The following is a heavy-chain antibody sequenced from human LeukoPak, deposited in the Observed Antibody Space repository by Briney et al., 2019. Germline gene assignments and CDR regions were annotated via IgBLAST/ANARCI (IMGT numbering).Heavy chain of an antibody. V-gene: IGHV3-21*01. Sequence: GGSLRLSCAASGFTFSSYSMNWVRQAPGKGLEWVSSISSSSSYIYYADSVKGRFTISRDNAKNSLYLQMNSLRAEDTAVYYCARDSDEYYYGSGSPHDYWGQGTLVTVSS. CDR2: ISSSSSYI. CDR1: GFTFSSYS. J-gene: IGHJ4*02. D-gene: IGHD3-10*01. CDR3: ARDSDEYYYGSGSPHDY.